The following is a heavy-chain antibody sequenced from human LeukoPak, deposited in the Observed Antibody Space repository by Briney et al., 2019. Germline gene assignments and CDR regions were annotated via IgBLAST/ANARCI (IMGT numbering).Heavy chain of an antibody. CDR3: ARDRHCSGGSCYFSAYYYYYMDV. CDR2: ISYDGSNK. CDR1: EFTFSSYV. J-gene: IGHJ6*02. V-gene: IGHV3-30-3*01. Sequence: GGSLRLSCAASEFTFSSYVIHWVRQAPGKGPEWMAVISYDGSNKYYADSVKGRFTISRDNSKNTVYLQTNSLRAEDTAVYYCARDRHCSGGSCYFSAYYYYYMDVWGQGTTVTVS. D-gene: IGHD2-15*01.